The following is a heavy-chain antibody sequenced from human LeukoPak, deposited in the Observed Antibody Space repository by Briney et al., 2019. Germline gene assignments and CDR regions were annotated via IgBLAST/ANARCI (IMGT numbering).Heavy chain of an antibody. D-gene: IGHD2-8*02. CDR3: AKGSGILVSPPFDY. Sequence: GGSLRLSCAASGFTFSSYAMSWVRQAPGKGLKWVSTINDNGDGTYYADSAKGRFTISRDNSYNTVSLQMNSLRAEDTAMCYCAKGSGILVSPPFDYWGQGALVTVSS. V-gene: IGHV3-23*01. CDR1: GFTFSSYA. J-gene: IGHJ4*02. CDR2: INDNGDGT.